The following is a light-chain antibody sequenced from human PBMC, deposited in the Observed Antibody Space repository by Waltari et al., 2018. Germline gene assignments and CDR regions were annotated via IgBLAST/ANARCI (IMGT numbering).Light chain of an antibody. Sequence: SSELTQAPAVSVALGQTVRTTCQVDSLKRYYARWYQQTPGQAPVRVIYGKNNRPSVIPDRFSGSSSGNTASLTITGAQAEDEADYYCNSRDSSGNHLGVVFGGGTKLTVL. CDR3: NSRDSSGNHLGVV. V-gene: IGLV3-19*01. J-gene: IGLJ2*01. CDR2: GKN. CDR1: SLKRYY.